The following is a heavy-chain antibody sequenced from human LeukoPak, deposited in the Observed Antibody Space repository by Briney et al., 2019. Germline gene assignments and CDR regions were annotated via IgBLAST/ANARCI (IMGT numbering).Heavy chain of an antibody. Sequence: SETLSLTCAVYGGSFSGYYWSWIRQPPGKGLEWMGEINHSGSTNYNPSLKSRVTISVDTSKNQFSLKLSSVTAADTAVYYCARLKLLWFGERLGINYYGMDVWGQGTTVTVSS. J-gene: IGHJ6*02. V-gene: IGHV4-34*01. D-gene: IGHD3-10*01. CDR2: INHSGST. CDR1: GGSFSGYY. CDR3: ARLKLLWFGERLGINYYGMDV.